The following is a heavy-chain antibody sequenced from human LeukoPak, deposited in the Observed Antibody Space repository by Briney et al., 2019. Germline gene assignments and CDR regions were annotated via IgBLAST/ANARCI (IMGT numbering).Heavy chain of an antibody. CDR2: IYPGDSDT. D-gene: IGHD3-22*01. J-gene: IGHJ4*02. V-gene: IGHV5-51*01. CDR3: ARDWGYYDSSGYPRGYFDY. CDR1: GYSFTSYC. Sequence: GESLKISCKGSGYSFTSYCIGWVRQMPGKGLEWMGIIYPGDSDTIYSPSFQGQVTISADKSTNTAYLQWSSLKASDTAMYYCARDWGYYDSSGYPRGYFDYWGQGTLVTVSS.